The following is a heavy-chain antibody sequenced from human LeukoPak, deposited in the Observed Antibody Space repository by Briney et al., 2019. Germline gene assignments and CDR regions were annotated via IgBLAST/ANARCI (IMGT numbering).Heavy chain of an antibody. CDR3: ARDLLNRAYYYGSGSSSSVY. CDR1: GGSISSGSYY. Sequence: PSETLSLTCTVSGGSISSGSYYWSWIRQPAGKGLEWIGRIYTSGSTNYNPSLKSRVTISVDTSKDQFSLKLSSVIAADTAVYYCARDLLNRAYYYGSGSSSSVYWGQGTLVTVSS. J-gene: IGHJ4*02. D-gene: IGHD3-10*01. V-gene: IGHV4-61*02. CDR2: IYTSGST.